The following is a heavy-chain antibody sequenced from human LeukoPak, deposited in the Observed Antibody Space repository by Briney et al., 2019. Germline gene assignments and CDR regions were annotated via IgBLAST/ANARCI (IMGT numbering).Heavy chain of an antibody. CDR2: ISSSGSTI. CDR1: GFTFSSYE. Sequence: GGSLRLSCAASGFTFSSYEMNWVRQAPGKGLEWVSYISSSGSTIYYADSVKGRFTISRDNAKNSLYLQMNSLRAEDTAVYYCARALLYYYDSSGFPFWGRGTLVTVSS. D-gene: IGHD3-22*01. J-gene: IGHJ4*02. CDR3: ARALLYYYDSSGFPF. V-gene: IGHV3-48*03.